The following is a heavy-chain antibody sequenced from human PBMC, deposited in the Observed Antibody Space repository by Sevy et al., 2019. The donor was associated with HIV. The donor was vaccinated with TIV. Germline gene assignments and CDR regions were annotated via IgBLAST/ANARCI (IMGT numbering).Heavy chain of an antibody. CDR1: RYNFRKYT. V-gene: IGHV7-4-1*02. Sequence: ASVKVSCKASRYNFRKYTMNWVRQAPGQGLEWMGWINTDTGNPTYAQGFTGRFVFSLDTSASTTYLQITSLKAEDTAVYYCARGAYYGSGYNYFDPWGQGTLVTVSS. CDR3: ARGAYYGSGYNYFDP. D-gene: IGHD3-10*01. CDR2: INTDTGNP. J-gene: IGHJ5*02.